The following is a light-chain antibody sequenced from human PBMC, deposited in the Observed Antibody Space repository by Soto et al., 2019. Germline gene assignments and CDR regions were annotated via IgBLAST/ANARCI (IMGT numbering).Light chain of an antibody. Sequence: DLPMTQSPSSRSASVGDRVNITCRGSQGISSWLAWYQQKPGKAPRLLIYKASSLASGVPSRFSGSGSGTEFTLTISSLQPDDSATYYCQQYRTFGQGTKVDIK. CDR1: QGISSW. V-gene: IGKV1-5*03. CDR3: QQYRT. J-gene: IGKJ1*01. CDR2: KAS.